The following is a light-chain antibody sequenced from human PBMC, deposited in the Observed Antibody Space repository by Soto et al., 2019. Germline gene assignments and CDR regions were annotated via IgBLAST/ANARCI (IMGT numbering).Light chain of an antibody. Sequence: QSVLTQPRSVSGSPGQSVTISCTGTSSDVGGYNYVSWYQQHPGKAPKLMIYDVSKRPSGVPDRFSGSKSGNTASLTISGLQAEDEADYYCCSDEGRYVFGTGTKLTVL. CDR2: DVS. V-gene: IGLV2-11*01. CDR1: SSDVGGYNY. J-gene: IGLJ1*01. CDR3: CSDEGRYV.